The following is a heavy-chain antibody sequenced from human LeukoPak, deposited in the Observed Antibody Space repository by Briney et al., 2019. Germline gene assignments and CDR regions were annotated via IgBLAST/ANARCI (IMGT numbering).Heavy chain of an antibody. V-gene: IGHV4-39*01. CDR2: IYYSGST. CDR3: PSQHTLTFDY. D-gene: IGHD5-18*01. J-gene: IGHJ4*02. CDR1: GGSISSSYYY. Sequence: PSETLSLTCTVSGGSISSSYYYWGWIRQPPGKGLEWIGSIYYSGSTYYNPSLKSRVTISVDTSKNQFSLNLSSVTAADTAVFYCPSQHTLTFDYWGQGTLVPVSS.